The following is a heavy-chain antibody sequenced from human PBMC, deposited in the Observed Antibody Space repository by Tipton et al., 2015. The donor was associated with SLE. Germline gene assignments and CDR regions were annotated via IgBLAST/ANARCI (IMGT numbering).Heavy chain of an antibody. CDR3: ARVEYYEHAFDI. J-gene: IGHJ3*02. D-gene: IGHD3-22*01. Sequence: TLSLTCAVSGYSISSGYYWGWIRQPPGKGLEWIGSIYYSGSTYYNPSLKSRVTISVDTSKNQFSLKLSSVTAADTAVYYCARVEYYEHAFDIWGQGTMVTVSS. V-gene: IGHV4-38-2*01. CDR2: IYYSGST. CDR1: GYSISSGYY.